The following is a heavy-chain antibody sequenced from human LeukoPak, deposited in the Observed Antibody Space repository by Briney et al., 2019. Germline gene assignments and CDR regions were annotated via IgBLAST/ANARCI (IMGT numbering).Heavy chain of an antibody. V-gene: IGHV3-23*01. CDR3: AKESVGYGSILGRGYYFDY. CDR1: GFTFSGCA. CDR2: ISGSGGRT. Sequence: GGSLRLSCAASGFTFSGCAVSWVRQAPGKGLEWVSGISGSGGRTYYADSVKGRFTISRDNSKNALYLQMNSLRAEDTAIYYCAKESVGYGSILGRGYYFDYWGQGTLVSVSS. D-gene: IGHD3-22*01. J-gene: IGHJ4*02.